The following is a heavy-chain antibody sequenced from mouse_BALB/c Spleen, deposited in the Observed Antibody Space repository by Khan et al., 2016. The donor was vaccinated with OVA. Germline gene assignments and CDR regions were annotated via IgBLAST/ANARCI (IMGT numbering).Heavy chain of an antibody. Sequence: VRLQQSGAELVKPGASVKLSCTASGFNIKDTYMHWVKQRPEQGLEWIGRIDPANGNTKYDPKFQGRATITADTSSNTTYLQLSILTSEDTAVYYCARDDGNIFAYWGQGTLVTVSA. D-gene: IGHD2-1*01. CDR2: IDPANGNT. CDR1: GFNIKDTY. CDR3: ARDDGNIFAY. V-gene: IGHV14-3*02. J-gene: IGHJ3*01.